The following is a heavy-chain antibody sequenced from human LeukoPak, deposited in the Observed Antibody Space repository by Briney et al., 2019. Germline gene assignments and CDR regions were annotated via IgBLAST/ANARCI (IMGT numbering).Heavy chain of an antibody. J-gene: IGHJ5*02. CDR2: INPNSGDT. CDR1: GYKFTGYY. D-gene: IGHD2-8*01. V-gene: IGHV1-2*02. CDR3: ASLISVEDGNNWFDP. Sequence: GASVKVSCKASGYKFTGYYLHWVRQAPGQGLEWVGWINPNSGDTKYAQKFQGRVTMTRDTSINTAYMELSRLTSNDTATFYCASLISVEDGNNWFDPWGQGTPVTVSS.